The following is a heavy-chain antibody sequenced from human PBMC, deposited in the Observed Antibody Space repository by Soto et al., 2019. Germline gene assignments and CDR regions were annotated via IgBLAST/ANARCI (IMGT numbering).Heavy chain of an antibody. Sequence: EVQLVESGGGLVQPGGSLRLSCAASGFTFSSYWMHWVRQAPGKGLVWVSRINSDGTTTSYADSVKGRFTISRDNAKNTLYLQMNSLRAEDTAVYYCARARYGGYDFESWGQGTLVTVSS. V-gene: IGHV3-74*01. CDR2: INSDGTTT. D-gene: IGHD5-12*01. J-gene: IGHJ4*02. CDR3: ARARYGGYDFES. CDR1: GFTFSSYW.